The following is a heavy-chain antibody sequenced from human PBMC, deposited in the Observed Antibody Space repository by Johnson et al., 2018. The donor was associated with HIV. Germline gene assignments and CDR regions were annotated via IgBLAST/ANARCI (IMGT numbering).Heavy chain of an antibody. J-gene: IGHJ3*02. V-gene: IGHV3-30*04. CDR2: ISSDESYI. D-gene: IGHD1-26*01. CDR1: GFTFSSYA. Sequence: QVQLVESGGGLVQPGGSLRLSCAASGFTFSSYAMHWVRQAPGKGLEWVAVISSDESYIHYGDSVKGRFIASKDNSKNTLYLQMNSLRAEDTAVYYCARDLSGSYRSDAFDIWGQGTMVTVSS. CDR3: ARDLSGSYRSDAFDI.